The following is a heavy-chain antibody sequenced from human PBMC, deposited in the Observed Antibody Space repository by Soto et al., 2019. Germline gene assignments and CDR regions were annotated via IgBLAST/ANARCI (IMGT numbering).Heavy chain of an antibody. Sequence: PSETLSLTCAFYGGSFSGYYWSWIRQPPGKGLEWIGEINHSGSTNYNPSLKSRVTISVDTSKNQFSLKLSSVTAADTAVYYCASGLGFIGYGMDVRCQGTTVS. CDR2: INHSGST. CDR3: ASGLGFIGYGMDV. V-gene: IGHV4-34*01. J-gene: IGHJ6*02. D-gene: IGHD3-9*01. CDR1: GGSFSGYY.